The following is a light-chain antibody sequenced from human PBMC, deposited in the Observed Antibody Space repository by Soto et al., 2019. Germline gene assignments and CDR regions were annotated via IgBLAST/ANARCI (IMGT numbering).Light chain of an antibody. CDR2: GAS. CDR1: QSLSSNY. CDR3: QQYGSSPRT. Sequence: IVLTQSPGTLSLSPGERATLSCRASQSLSSNYLAWYQQKPGQAPRLLIFGASSRATGIPDRFSGSGSGTDFTLTISRLEPEDFAVYRCQQYGSSPRTFGQGTKVDIK. V-gene: IGKV3-20*01. J-gene: IGKJ1*01.